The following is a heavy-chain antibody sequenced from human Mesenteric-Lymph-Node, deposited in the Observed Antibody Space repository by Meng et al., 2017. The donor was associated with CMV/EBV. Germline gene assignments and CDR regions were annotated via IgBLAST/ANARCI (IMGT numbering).Heavy chain of an antibody. D-gene: IGHD6-6*01. CDR1: GGTFSSYT. J-gene: IGHJ6*02. Sequence: SVKVSCKASGGTFSSYTISWVRQAPGQGLEWMERIIPILGIANYAQKFQGRVTITADKSTSTAYMELSSLRSEDTAVYYCAAARPAYGMDVWGQGTTVTVSS. CDR2: IIPILGIA. V-gene: IGHV1-69*02. CDR3: AAARPAYGMDV.